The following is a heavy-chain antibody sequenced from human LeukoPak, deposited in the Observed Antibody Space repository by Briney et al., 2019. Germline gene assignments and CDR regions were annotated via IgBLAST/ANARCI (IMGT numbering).Heavy chain of an antibody. CDR3: ARVLSSSGWYHSDY. D-gene: IGHD6-19*01. J-gene: IGHJ4*02. CDR2: ISAYNGNT. CDR1: GYTFTSYG. V-gene: IGHV1-18*01. Sequence: ASVKVSCKASGYTFTSYGISWVRQAPGQGREWMGWISAYNGNTNYAQKLQGRVTMTTDTSTSTAYMELRSLRSDDTAVYYCARVLSSSGWYHSDYWGQGTLVTVSS.